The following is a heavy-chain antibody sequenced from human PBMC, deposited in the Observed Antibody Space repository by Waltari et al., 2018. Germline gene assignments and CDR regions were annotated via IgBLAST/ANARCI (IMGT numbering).Heavy chain of an antibody. Sequence: QVQLVESGGGVVQPGRSLRLSCAASGFTFSDYVMNWVRQAPGKGLEWVAVIWSNGNNIYYADSVKGRFTISRDNFKNTVYLQMNSLRVEDTAFYYCAIIQSGGYWGQGTLVTVSS. CDR2: IWSNGNNI. CDR1: GFTFSDYV. J-gene: IGHJ4*02. D-gene: IGHD4-4*01. V-gene: IGHV3-33*01. CDR3: AIIQSGGY.